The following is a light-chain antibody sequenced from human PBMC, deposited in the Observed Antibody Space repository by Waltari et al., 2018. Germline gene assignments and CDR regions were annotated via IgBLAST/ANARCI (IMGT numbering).Light chain of an antibody. CDR3: QAWDSSTGV. CDR1: KLGEKY. J-gene: IGLJ3*02. Sequence: SSALAQPPSVSVSPGQTASITCSGDKLGEKYASWYQQRPGHSPGLVIHQDTKRPSGIPERFSGSKSGNTATLTISGTQALDEADDYWQAWDSSTGVFGGGTKLTVL. CDR2: QDT. V-gene: IGLV3-1*01.